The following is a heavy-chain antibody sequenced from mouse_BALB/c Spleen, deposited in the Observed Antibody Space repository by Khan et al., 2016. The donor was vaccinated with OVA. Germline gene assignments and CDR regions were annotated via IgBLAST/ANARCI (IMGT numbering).Heavy chain of an antibody. Sequence: VQLQQSGPELVKPGASVRMSCKASGYTFTDYYMKWMKQSHGKSLEWIGDINPNNGDTFYNQKFKGKATLTVDKSSSTASMQLNSLTSEDSAVYYCARGLFDVWGAGTTVTVSS. J-gene: IGHJ1*01. V-gene: IGHV1-26*01. CDR2: INPNNGDT. CDR3: ARGLFDV. CDR1: GYTFTDYY.